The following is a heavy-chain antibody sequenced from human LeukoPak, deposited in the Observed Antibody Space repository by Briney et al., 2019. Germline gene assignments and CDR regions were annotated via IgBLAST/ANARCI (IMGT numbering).Heavy chain of an antibody. Sequence: ASVKVSCKASGYTFTSYGISWVRQAPGQGLEWMGWISAYNGNTNYAQKLQGRVIMTTDTSTSTAYMELRSLRSDDTAVYYCAREESITIFGVASNWFDPWGQGTLVTVSS. D-gene: IGHD3-3*01. CDR1: GYTFTSYG. CDR2: ISAYNGNT. V-gene: IGHV1-18*01. CDR3: AREESITIFGVASNWFDP. J-gene: IGHJ5*02.